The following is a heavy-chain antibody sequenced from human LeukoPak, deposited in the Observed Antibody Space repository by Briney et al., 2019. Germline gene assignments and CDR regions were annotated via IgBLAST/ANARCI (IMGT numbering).Heavy chain of an antibody. CDR1: GFTFGTYW. Sequence: GSLRLSCVASGFTFGTYWMSWVRQAPGKGLKWVANIKRDGSETYYGDSVKGRFTISKDNARNSLYLQMNSLRVDDTAVYYCARVGPPYAMDVWGQGTTVTVSS. J-gene: IGHJ6*02. CDR3: ARVGPPYAMDV. CDR2: IKRDGSET. V-gene: IGHV3-7*04.